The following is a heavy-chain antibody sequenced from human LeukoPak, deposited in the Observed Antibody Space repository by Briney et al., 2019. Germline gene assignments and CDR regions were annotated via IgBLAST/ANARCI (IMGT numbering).Heavy chain of an antibody. CDR2: INPSGGST. CDR3: ARALIAAAGNDAFDI. D-gene: IGHD6-13*01. V-gene: IGHV1-46*01. Sequence: ASVKVSCKASGYTFTSYYMHWVRQAPGQGLEWMGIINPSGGSTSYAQKFQGRVTMTRDMSTSTVYMELSSLRSEDTAVYYCARALIAAAGNDAFDIWGQGTMVTVSS. CDR1: GYTFTSYY. J-gene: IGHJ3*02.